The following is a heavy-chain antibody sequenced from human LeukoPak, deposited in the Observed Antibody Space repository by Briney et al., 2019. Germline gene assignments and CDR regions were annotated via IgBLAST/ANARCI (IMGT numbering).Heavy chain of an antibody. D-gene: IGHD3-22*01. V-gene: IGHV3-30-3*01. J-gene: IGHJ4*02. CDR2: ISYDGSNK. CDR3: ASSPYYYDSSGYYYHDY. Sequence: GGSLRLSCAASGFTFSSYAMHWVRQAPDKGLEWVAVISYDGSNKYYADSVKGRFTISRDNSKNTLYLQMNSLRAEDTAVYYCASSPYYYDSSGYYYHDYWGQGTLVTVSS. CDR1: GFTFSSYA.